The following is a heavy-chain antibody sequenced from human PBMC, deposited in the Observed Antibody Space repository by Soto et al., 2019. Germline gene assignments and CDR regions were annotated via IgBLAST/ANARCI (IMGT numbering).Heavy chain of an antibody. D-gene: IGHD3-3*01. CDR2: IYHSGST. J-gene: IGHJ5*02. Sequence: PSETLSLTCAVSGGSISSGGYSWSWIRQPPGKGLEWIGYIYHSGSTYYNPSLKSRVTISVDRSKNQFSLKLSSVTAADTAVYYCARSDFWSGYLDHWGQGTLVTVYS. CDR3: ARSDFWSGYLDH. CDR1: GGSISSGGYS. V-gene: IGHV4-30-2*01.